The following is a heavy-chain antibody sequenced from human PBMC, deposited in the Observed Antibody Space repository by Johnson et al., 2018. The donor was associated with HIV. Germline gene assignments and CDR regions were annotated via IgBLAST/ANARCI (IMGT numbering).Heavy chain of an antibody. D-gene: IGHD3-3*02. CDR2: IRFDGSTK. CDR1: GFTCSSFG. CDR3: AKASSNSNFDAFDI. Sequence: QVQLVESGGGVVQPGGSLRLSCAASGFTCSSFGMHWVRQAPGKGLEWVAFIRFDGSTKNYADSVKGRFTISRDNSKNTLYLQMNSLRAEDTAVYYCAKASSNSNFDAFDIWGQGTMVTVSS. V-gene: IGHV3-30*02. J-gene: IGHJ3*02.